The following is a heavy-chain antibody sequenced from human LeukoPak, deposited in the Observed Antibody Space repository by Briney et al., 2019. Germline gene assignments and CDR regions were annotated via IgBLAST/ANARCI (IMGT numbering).Heavy chain of an antibody. Sequence: GGSLRLSCAASGFTFSSYSMNWVRQAPGKGLEWVSSISSSSSYIYYADSVKGRFTISRDNAKNSLYLQMNSLRAEDTAVYYCASGRGLGVFVYWGQGTLVTVSS. J-gene: IGHJ4*02. D-gene: IGHD5-12*01. V-gene: IGHV3-21*01. CDR3: ASGRGLGVFVY. CDR1: GFTFSSYS. CDR2: ISSSSSYI.